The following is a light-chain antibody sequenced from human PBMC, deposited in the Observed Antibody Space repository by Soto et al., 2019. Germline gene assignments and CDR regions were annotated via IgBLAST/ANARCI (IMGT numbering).Light chain of an antibody. Sequence: LVLTQSPATLSLSPGNSATLSCRASQNISNYLIWYQQKPGQAPRLLIYDVYNRATGIPARFSGSGSGTEFTLTISSLQSEDFAVYYCQQYNNWPPITFGQGTRLEIK. CDR3: QQYNNWPPIT. CDR2: DVY. CDR1: QNISNY. J-gene: IGKJ5*01. V-gene: IGKV3-11*01.